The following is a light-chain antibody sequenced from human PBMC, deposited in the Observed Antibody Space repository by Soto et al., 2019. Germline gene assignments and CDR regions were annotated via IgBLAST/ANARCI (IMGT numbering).Light chain of an antibody. CDR3: QQYYSTPWP. J-gene: IGKJ1*01. CDR2: WTS. Sequence: DIVMTQSPDSLAVSLGERATINCKSSQSVLYSSNNKNYLALYQQKPGQPTKLLIYWTSTLESGVPDRFSGSGSGTDFTLTIRSLQADDVAVYYCQQYYSTPWPFGQGTKGEIK. V-gene: IGKV4-1*01. CDR1: QSVLYSSNNKNY.